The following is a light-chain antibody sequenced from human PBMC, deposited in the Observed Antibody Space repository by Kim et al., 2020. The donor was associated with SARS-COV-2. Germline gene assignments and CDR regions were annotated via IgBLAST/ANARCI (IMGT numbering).Light chain of an antibody. CDR3: QRYDGGLYT. J-gene: IGKJ2*01. CDR1: PTISRSY. Sequence: VLTQSPGTLPLSPGERVTLSCRASPTISRSYLAWYQQKPGQAPRLLIYAVSIRAPGIPQRFSASGSGTDFTLTISRLEPEDFAVYYCQRYDGGLYTFGQGTKLEI. CDR2: AVS. V-gene: IGKV3-20*01.